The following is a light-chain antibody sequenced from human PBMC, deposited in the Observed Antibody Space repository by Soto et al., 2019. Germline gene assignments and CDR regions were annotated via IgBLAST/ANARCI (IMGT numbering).Light chain of an antibody. CDR1: QDIRGA. CDR3: QQFNSYPIT. CDR2: DVS. Sequence: AIQVTQSPSSLSASVGDRVTITCRASQDIRGALAWYQQKPGKAPKLLIYDVSTLESGVPSRFSGSGSGTEFTLTISSQQPEDFGTYYCQQFNSYPITFGHGTRLEIK. V-gene: IGKV1-13*02. J-gene: IGKJ5*01.